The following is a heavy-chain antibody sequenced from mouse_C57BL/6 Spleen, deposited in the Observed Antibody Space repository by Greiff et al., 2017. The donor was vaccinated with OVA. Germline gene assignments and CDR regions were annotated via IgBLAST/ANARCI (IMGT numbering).Heavy chain of an antibody. CDR3: ARSYYYGSSYVRNYFDY. CDR2: IDPANGNT. CDR1: GFNIKNTY. J-gene: IGHJ2*01. D-gene: IGHD1-1*01. Sequence: VQLQQSVAELVRPGASVKLSCTASGFNIKNTYMHWVKQRPEQGLEWIGRIDPANGNTKYAPKFQGKATITADTSSNTAYLQLSSLTSEDTAIYYCARSYYYGSSYVRNYFDYWGQGTTLTVSS. V-gene: IGHV14-3*01.